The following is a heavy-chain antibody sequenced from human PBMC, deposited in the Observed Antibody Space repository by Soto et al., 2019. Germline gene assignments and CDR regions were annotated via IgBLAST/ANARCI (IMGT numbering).Heavy chain of an antibody. J-gene: IGHJ5*02. D-gene: IGHD2-2*01. Sequence: PSETLSLTCAVSGGSISSGGYSWSWIRQPPGKGLEWIGYIYHSGSTYYNPSLKSRVTISVDRSKKQIYLKLSSVTAADTAVYYCARVPDRWGQGTLVTVSS. CDR2: IYHSGST. CDR3: ARVPDR. V-gene: IGHV4-30-2*01. CDR1: GGSISSGGYS.